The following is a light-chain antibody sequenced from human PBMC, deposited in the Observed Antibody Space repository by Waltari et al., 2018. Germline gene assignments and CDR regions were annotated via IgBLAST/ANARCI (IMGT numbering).Light chain of an antibody. V-gene: IGLV1-51*02. Sequence: QSVLTQPPSVSAAPGQKVTISCSGRTSHIALNYVSWYQQLPGTPPKLLIYENNVRPSGIPDRFSGSRSGTSATLGITGLQTADEADYYCGTWDSSLSAVVFGGGTKLTV. J-gene: IGLJ2*01. CDR1: TSHIALNY. CDR2: ENN. CDR3: GTWDSSLSAVV.